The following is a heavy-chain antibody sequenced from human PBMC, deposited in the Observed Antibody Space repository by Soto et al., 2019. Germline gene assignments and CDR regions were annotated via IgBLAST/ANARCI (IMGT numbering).Heavy chain of an antibody. CDR2: ISYDGSNK. Sequence: GGSLRLSCAASGFTFSSYAMHWVRQAPGKGLEWVAVISYDGSNKYYADSVKGRFTISRDNSKNTLYLQMNSLRAEDTAVYYCAGERPNLYSSPPDYWGQGTLVTVSS. D-gene: IGHD6-13*01. J-gene: IGHJ4*02. V-gene: IGHV3-30-3*01. CDR1: GFTFSSYA. CDR3: AGERPNLYSSPPDY.